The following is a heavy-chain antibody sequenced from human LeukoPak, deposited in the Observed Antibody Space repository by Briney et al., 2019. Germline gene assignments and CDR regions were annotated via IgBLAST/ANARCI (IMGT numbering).Heavy chain of an antibody. CDR3: ARAERGGYSGYDYGMDL. Sequence: GGSLRLSCAASGFTFSSYAMHWVRQAPGKGREWVAVISYDGSNTYYADSVKGRFTISRDNSKNTLYLQMNSLRAEDTAVYYCARAERGGYSGYDYGMDLWGKGTTVTVSS. V-gene: IGHV3-30*04. CDR1: GFTFSSYA. CDR2: ISYDGSNT. D-gene: IGHD5-12*01. J-gene: IGHJ6*04.